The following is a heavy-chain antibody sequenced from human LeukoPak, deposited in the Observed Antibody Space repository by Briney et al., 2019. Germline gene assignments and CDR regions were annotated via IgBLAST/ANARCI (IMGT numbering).Heavy chain of an antibody. CDR3: AKAARLGPSHFDY. Sequence: GGSLRLSCAVSGFTFSSHALSWVRQAPGKGLEWVSAASGSGGYTYYADSVKGRFTISRDNSRSTLYLHMNSLRDDDTAVYYCAKAARLGPSHFDYWGRGTLVTVSS. CDR1: GFTFSSHA. D-gene: IGHD6-25*01. CDR2: ASGSGGYT. J-gene: IGHJ4*02. V-gene: IGHV3-23*01.